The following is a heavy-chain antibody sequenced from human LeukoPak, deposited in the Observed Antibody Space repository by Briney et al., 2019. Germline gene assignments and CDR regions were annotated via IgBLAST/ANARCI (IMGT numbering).Heavy chain of an antibody. CDR1: GFTFSTYW. D-gene: IGHD6-19*01. J-gene: IGHJ4*02. CDR3: AKSSYSSGWCNFDY. CDR2: ISGSGGST. Sequence: GGSLRLSCAASGFTFSTYWMHWVRQAPGKGLEWVSAISGSGGSTYYADSVKGRFTISRDNSKNTLYLQMNSLRAEDTAVYYCAKSSYSSGWCNFDYWGQGTLVTVSS. V-gene: IGHV3-23*01.